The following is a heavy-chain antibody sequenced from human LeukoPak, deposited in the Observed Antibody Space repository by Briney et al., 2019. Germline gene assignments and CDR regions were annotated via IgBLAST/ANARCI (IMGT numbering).Heavy chain of an antibody. CDR1: GGSISSSSYY. J-gene: IGHJ4*02. V-gene: IGHV4-39*01. CDR2: IYYSGST. Sequence: SETLSLTCTVSGGSISSSSYYWGWIRQPPGKGLEWIGSIYYSGSTYYNPSLKSRVTISVDTSKNQFSLKLSSVTAADTAVYYCARLYLGGLAVYWGQGTLVTVSS. D-gene: IGHD3-16*01. CDR3: ARLYLGGLAVY.